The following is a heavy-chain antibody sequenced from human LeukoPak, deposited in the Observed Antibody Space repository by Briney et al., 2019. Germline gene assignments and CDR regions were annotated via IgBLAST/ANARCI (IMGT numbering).Heavy chain of an antibody. CDR3: ARVSRIRAFYTWIDA. V-gene: IGHV4-38-2*01. D-gene: IGHD5/OR15-5a*01. CDR2: IYHTGIT. J-gene: IGHJ5*02. CDR1: DYSIRSDFY. Sequence: SETLSLTCAVSDYSIRSDFYWGWIRQAPGKGLEWIGSIYHTGITYYNVSLQSRVTISVDTSKNQFSLKLRSVTATDTAVYFCARVSRIRAFYTWIDAWGQGTLVTVSS.